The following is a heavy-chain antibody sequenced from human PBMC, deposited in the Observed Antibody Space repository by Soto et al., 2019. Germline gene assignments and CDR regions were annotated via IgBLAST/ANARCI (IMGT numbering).Heavy chain of an antibody. CDR2: IRSQTDGGTT. CDR1: GFTFTNAW. V-gene: IGHV3-15*01. D-gene: IGHD6-6*01. CDR3: TTDPWYSNSHHYVMDL. J-gene: IGHJ6*02. Sequence: EVQLVESGGGLARPGGSLRVSCAAAGFTFTNAWMSWVRQAPGKGLEWVARIRSQTDGGTTDYATPVKGRFTISREDSKNTLYLQMNGLRTEDTAVYFCTTDPWYSNSHHYVMDLWGPGTTVTVSS.